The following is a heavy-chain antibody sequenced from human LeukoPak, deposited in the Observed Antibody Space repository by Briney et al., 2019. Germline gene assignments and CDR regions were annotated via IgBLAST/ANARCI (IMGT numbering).Heavy chain of an antibody. D-gene: IGHD1-26*01. Sequence: SCKASGGTFSSYAMSWVRQAPGKGLEWVSAISGSGGSTYYADSVKGRFTISRDNSKNTLYLQMNSLRAEDTAVYYCAKETYSGSYSTFDYWGQGTLVTVSS. J-gene: IGHJ4*02. V-gene: IGHV3-23*01. CDR3: AKETYSGSYSTFDY. CDR1: GGTFSSYA. CDR2: ISGSGGST.